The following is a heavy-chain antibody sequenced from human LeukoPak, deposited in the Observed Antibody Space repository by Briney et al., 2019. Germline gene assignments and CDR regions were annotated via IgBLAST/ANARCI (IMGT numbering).Heavy chain of an antibody. D-gene: IGHD6-13*01. CDR3: ARVGQLVNWFDP. V-gene: IGHV3-48*04. CDR2: ISSSSSTI. Sequence: PPGGSLRLSCAASGFTFRTYSMNWVRLAGGKGLGWISYISSSSSTIYYADSVKGRFTISRDNAKNSLYLKMNSLRAEDTAVHYCARVGQLVNWFDPWGQGTLVTVSS. CDR1: GFTFRTYS. J-gene: IGHJ5*02.